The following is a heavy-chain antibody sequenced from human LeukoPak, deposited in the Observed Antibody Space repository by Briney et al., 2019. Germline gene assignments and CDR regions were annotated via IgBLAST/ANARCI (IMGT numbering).Heavy chain of an antibody. CDR2: IKHDGSEK. Sequence: GGSLRLSCVASGFTFSRYWMSWVRQDPGKGLEWVANIKHDGSEKYYVESVKGRFTISRDNAKNSLYMQMNSLRAEDTAVYYRARGFAAAGTNFDYWGQGTLVTVSS. V-gene: IGHV3-7*01. CDR1: GFTFSRYW. J-gene: IGHJ4*02. D-gene: IGHD6-13*01. CDR3: ARGFAAAGTNFDY.